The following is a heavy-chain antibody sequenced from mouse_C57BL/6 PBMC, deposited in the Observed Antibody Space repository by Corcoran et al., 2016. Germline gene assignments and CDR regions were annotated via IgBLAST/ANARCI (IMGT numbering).Heavy chain of an antibody. J-gene: IGHJ2*01. CDR2: INPNNGGT. CDR1: GYTFTDYY. CDR3: APRDYFDY. V-gene: IGHV1-26*01. Sequence: EVQLQQSGPELVKPGASVKISCKASGYTFTDYYMNWVKQSHGKSLEWIGDINPNNGGTSYNQKFKGKATLTVDKSSSTAYMELRSLTSEDSAVYYCAPRDYFDYWGQGTTLTVSS.